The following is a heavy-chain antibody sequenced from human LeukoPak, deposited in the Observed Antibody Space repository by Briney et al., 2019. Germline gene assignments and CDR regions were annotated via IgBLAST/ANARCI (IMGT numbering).Heavy chain of an antibody. V-gene: IGHV4-38-2*02. Sequence: SETLSLTCTVSGYSISSGYYWGWIRQPPGKGLEWIGSIYHSGSTYYNPSLKSRVTISVDTSKNQFSLKLSSVTAADTAVYYCARVTDDYGGWYFDYWSQGTLVTVSS. CDR2: IYHSGST. J-gene: IGHJ4*02. CDR1: GYSISSGYY. D-gene: IGHD4-17*01. CDR3: ARVTDDYGGWYFDY.